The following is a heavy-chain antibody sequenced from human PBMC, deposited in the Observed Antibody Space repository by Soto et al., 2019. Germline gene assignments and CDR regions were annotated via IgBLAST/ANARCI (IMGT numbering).Heavy chain of an antibody. J-gene: IGHJ4*02. Sequence: SETLSLTCTVSGGSISSYYWSWIRQPPGKGLEWIGYIYYSGSTNYNPSLKSRVTISVDTSKNQFSLKLSSVTAADTAVYYCARVSSSGWYRFDYWGQGTLVTVSS. V-gene: IGHV4-59*01. D-gene: IGHD6-19*01. CDR2: IYYSGST. CDR1: GGSISSYY. CDR3: ARVSSSGWYRFDY.